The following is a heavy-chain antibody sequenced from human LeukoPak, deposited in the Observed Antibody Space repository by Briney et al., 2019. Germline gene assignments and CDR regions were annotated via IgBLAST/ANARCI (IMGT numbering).Heavy chain of an antibody. D-gene: IGHD6-19*01. J-gene: IGHJ3*02. V-gene: IGHV4-39*01. CDR1: GDSFSSSSYY. CDR2: IYYSGRT. Sequence: PSETLSLTCTVSGDSFSSSSYYWGWIRQPPGKGLEWVGSIYYSGRTYYNPSLKSRVTISIDTSKNQFSLKLSSVTAAETAIYYCARRIAVAGTNLPGAALDIWGQGTMVTVSS. CDR3: ARRIAVAGTNLPGAALDI.